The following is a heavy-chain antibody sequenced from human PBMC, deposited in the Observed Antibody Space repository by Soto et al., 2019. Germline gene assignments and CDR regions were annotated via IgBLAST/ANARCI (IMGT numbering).Heavy chain of an antibody. V-gene: IGHV4-59*08. CDR2: IYYSGST. CDR1: GGSVSSYY. Sequence: SETLSLTCTVSGGSVSSYYWAWIRQSPGKALEWIGYIYYSGSTKYNPSLTSRVTMSVDTSNNQFSLRVSSVTAADTAVYYCARHSNRNYGLYYFDLWGRGDLVTVSS. CDR3: ARHSNRNYGLYYFDL. D-gene: IGHD4-4*01. J-gene: IGHJ4*02.